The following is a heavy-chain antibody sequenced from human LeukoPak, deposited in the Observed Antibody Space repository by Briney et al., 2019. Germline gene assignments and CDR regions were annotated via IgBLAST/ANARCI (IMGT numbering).Heavy chain of an antibody. CDR3: ARARGNTYGYFEY. J-gene: IGHJ4*02. V-gene: IGHV3-74*01. CDR1: GLTLSGYW. CDR2: INGDASST. D-gene: IGHD5-18*01. Sequence: GGSLRLSCAASGLTLSGYWMHWVRQAPGKGLVWVSRINGDASSTSYADSVKGRFTVSRDNAKSTLYLQMNSLRVEDTAVYYCARARGNTYGYFEYWGQGTLVTVSS.